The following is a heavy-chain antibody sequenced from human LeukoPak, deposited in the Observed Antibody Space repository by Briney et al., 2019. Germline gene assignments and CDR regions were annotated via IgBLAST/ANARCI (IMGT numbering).Heavy chain of an antibody. CDR1: GFTFSSYA. J-gene: IGHJ4*02. V-gene: IGHV3-23*01. Sequence: GGSLRLSCAASGFTFSSYAMIWVRQAPGKGLEWVSVISAGGGSTDFADSVKGRFTVSRDNSKDTLYLQMSSLRAEDTAVYYCVKGTLGYCSGDSCYSGYWGQGTLVTVSS. CDR3: VKGTLGYCSGDSCYSGY. D-gene: IGHD2-15*01. CDR2: ISAGGGST.